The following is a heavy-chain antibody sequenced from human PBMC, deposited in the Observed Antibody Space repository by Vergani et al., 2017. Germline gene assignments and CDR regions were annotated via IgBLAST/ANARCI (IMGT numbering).Heavy chain of an antibody. CDR1: GGSFTSYH. D-gene: IGHD4-11*01. Sequence: QVQLQQWGGGLLKPSETLSLTCVVNGGSFTSYHWTWIRQSPGEGLEWVGDIDHTGRPAYNPSLKSRLTMSVDKSRNQFSLTLNSVTATDTAIYFCAIVNTETNGHLYYYYYMDVWGQGTAVTVS. CDR3: AIVNTETNGHLYYYYYMDV. J-gene: IGHJ6*03. CDR2: IDHTGRP. V-gene: IGHV4-34*01.